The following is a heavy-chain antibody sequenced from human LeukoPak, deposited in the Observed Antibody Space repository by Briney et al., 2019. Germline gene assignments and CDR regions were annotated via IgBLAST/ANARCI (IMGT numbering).Heavy chain of an antibody. Sequence: ASVKVSCKASGGTFSSYPISWVRQAPGQGLEGMGWISAYNGNTNYAQKLQGRVTMTTDTATGTAYMERRSLRSDVTAVYYCARFSGTFDPGGQGTRVSVSS. V-gene: IGHV1-18*01. CDR1: GGTFSSYP. CDR3: ARFSGTFDP. J-gene: IGHJ5*02. CDR2: ISAYNGNT.